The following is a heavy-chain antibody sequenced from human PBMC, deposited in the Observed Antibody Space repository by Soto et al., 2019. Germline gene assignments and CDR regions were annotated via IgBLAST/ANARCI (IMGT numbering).Heavy chain of an antibody. CDR2: IKQDGSER. CDR3: GGSGSSHFAMDV. D-gene: IGHD3-10*01. V-gene: IGHV3-7*03. CDR1: GISYSNSW. J-gene: IGHJ6*02. Sequence: GGSLRLSCAVSGISYSNSWMSWVRQAPGKGLEWVANIKQDGSERYYVDSVRGRFTISRDNGKNSLYLQMNSLRAEDTAVYYCGGSGSSHFAMDVWGQGTTVTDSS.